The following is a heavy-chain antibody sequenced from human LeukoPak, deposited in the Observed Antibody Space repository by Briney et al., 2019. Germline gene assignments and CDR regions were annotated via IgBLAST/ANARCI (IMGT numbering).Heavy chain of an antibody. CDR2: ISGSSSYI. Sequence: GGSLTLSCAASGFTFSSYSMNWVRQAPGKGLEWVSSISGSSSYIYYADSVRGLFTISRDNSKKTLYLQLNSLRVEDTAIYYCAKNVVIGGQGTLVTVSS. V-gene: IGHV3-21*04. J-gene: IGHJ4*02. CDR3: AKNVVI. D-gene: IGHD2-2*01. CDR1: GFTFSSYS.